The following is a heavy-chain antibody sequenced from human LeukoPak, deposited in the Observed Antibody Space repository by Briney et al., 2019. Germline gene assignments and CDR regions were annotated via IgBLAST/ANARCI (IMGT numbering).Heavy chain of an antibody. J-gene: IGHJ4*02. CDR2: INPSGGST. CDR1: GYTFTSYY. CDR3: ARPRRSSSWLTGGLDY. V-gene: IGHV1-46*01. D-gene: IGHD6-13*01. Sequence: ASVKVSCKASGYTFTSYYMHWERQAPGQGLEWMGIINPSGGSTSYAQKFQGRVTMTRDTSTSTVYMELSSLRSEDTAVYYCARPRRSSSWLTGGLDYWGQGTLVTVSS.